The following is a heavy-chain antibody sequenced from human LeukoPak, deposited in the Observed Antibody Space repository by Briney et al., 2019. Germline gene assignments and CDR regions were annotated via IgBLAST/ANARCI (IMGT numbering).Heavy chain of an antibody. Sequence: ASVKVSCKASGYTFTSYYMHWVRQAPGQGLEWMGIINPSGGSTSYAQKFQGRVTMTRDTSKSTVYMELSSLRSEDTAVYYCARDGGGDRYSGSYYYYYYYMDVWGKGTTVTVSS. J-gene: IGHJ6*03. CDR1: GYTFTSYY. CDR2: INPSGGST. CDR3: ARDGGGDRYSGSYYYYYYYMDV. V-gene: IGHV1-46*01. D-gene: IGHD1-26*01.